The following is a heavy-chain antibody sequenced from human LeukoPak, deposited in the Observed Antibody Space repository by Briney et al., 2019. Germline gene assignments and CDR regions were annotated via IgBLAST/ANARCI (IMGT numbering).Heavy chain of an antibody. Sequence: ASVKVSCKASGYTFTSYGISWVRQAPGQGLEGMGWISAYNGNTNYAQKLQGRVTMTTDTSTSTAYMELRSLRSDDTAVYYCARQVRAAMVPSALALGYWGQGTLVTVSS. CDR1: GYTFTSYG. D-gene: IGHD5-18*01. CDR3: ARQVRAAMVPSALALGY. CDR2: ISAYNGNT. J-gene: IGHJ4*02. V-gene: IGHV1-18*01.